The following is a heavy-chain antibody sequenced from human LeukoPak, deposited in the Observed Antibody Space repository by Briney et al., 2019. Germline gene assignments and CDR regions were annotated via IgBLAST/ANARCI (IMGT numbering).Heavy chain of an antibody. CDR1: GGSISSYY. J-gene: IGHJ6*03. CDR3: ARVLSYSSGWYDYYYYMDV. Sequence: KPSETLSLTCTVSGGSISSYYWSWIRQPPGKGLEWIGSIYYSGSTNYNPSLKSRVTMSVDTSKNQFSLKLSSVTAADTAVYYCARVLSYSSGWYDYYYYMDVWGKGTTVTISS. V-gene: IGHV4-59*08. D-gene: IGHD6-19*01. CDR2: IYYSGST.